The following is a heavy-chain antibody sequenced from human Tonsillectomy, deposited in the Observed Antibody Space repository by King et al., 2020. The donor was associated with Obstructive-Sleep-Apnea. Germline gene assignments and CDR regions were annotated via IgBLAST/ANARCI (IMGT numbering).Heavy chain of an antibody. CDR1: GFTFSSYW. CDR3: ARDKMLTGLGY. Sequence: VQLVESGGGLVQPGGSLRLSCAASGFTFSSYWMHWVRQAPGKGLVWVSRINNDGSSTNYADSVKGRFTISRDNAKNTLYLQMNSLRAEDTAVYYCARDKMLTGLGYWGPGTLVTVSS. J-gene: IGHJ4*02. D-gene: IGHD3-9*01. CDR2: INNDGSST. V-gene: IGHV3-74*01.